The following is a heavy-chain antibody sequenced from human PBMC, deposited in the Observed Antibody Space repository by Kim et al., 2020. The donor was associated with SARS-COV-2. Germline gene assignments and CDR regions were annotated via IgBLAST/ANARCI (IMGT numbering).Heavy chain of an antibody. CDR3: AGGYDY. CDR2: DGSNN. D-gene: IGHD3-22*01. J-gene: IGHJ4*02. Sequence: DGSNNSYADSVKGRFTISRDNSKNTLYLEMNSLRAEDTAVYYCAGGYDYWGQGTLVTVSS. V-gene: IGHV3-33*01.